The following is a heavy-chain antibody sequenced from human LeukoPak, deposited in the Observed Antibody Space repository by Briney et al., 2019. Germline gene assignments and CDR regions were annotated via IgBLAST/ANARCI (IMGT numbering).Heavy chain of an antibody. CDR1: GGSISSGGYY. D-gene: IGHD5-18*01. CDR3: AGGALADTAMVDD. CDR2: IYYSGSS. V-gene: IGHV4-61*08. Sequence: SETLSLTCTVSGGSISSGGYYWSWIRQHPGKGLEWIGYIYYSGSSNYSPSLKSRVTISVDTSKNQFSLKLSSVTAADTAVYYCAGGALADTAMVDDWGQGTLVTVSS. J-gene: IGHJ4*02.